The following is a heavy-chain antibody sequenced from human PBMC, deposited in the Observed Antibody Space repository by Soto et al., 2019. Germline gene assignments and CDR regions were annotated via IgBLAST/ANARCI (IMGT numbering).Heavy chain of an antibody. J-gene: IGHJ6*02. Sequence: EVQLVESGGGLIQPGGSLRLSCAASGFNVSVNYMNWVRQAPGKGLEWVSVINGGGSTNYADSVRGRFTIARDTSKNTLSLQMNSLRAEDTAVYYCVRENYSFVMDVWGQGTTVIVSS. CDR1: GFNVSVNY. D-gene: IGHD3-10*01. V-gene: IGHV3-53*01. CDR3: VRENYSFVMDV. CDR2: INGGGST.